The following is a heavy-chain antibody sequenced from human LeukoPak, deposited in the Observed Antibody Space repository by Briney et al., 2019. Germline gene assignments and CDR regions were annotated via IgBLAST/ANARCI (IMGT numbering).Heavy chain of an antibody. CDR2: INPSGGST. D-gene: IGHD6-13*01. CDR1: GYTFTTYD. Sequence: GASVKVSCKASGYTFTTYDISWVRQAPGQGLEWMGIINPSGGSTSYAQKFQGRVTMTRDTSTSTVYMELSSLRSEDTAVYYCARGGIAAAGIDYWGQGTLVTVSS. V-gene: IGHV1-46*01. J-gene: IGHJ4*02. CDR3: ARGGIAAAGIDY.